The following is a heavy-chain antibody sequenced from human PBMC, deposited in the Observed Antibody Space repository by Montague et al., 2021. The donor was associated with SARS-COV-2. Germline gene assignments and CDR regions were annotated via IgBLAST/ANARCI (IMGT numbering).Heavy chain of an antibody. CDR2: INYSGHA. CDR3: ARVATGWRPGEFWYFDF. Sequence: SETLSLTCAVYGGSFSDYYWAWIRQPPGKGLEWIGEINYSGHANYNPSLKGRVIMSVDTSKDQFSLKVNSVTAADTAMYYCARVATGWRPGEFWYFDFWGRGTLVTVSS. J-gene: IGHJ2*01. V-gene: IGHV4-34*01. CDR1: GGSFSDYY. D-gene: IGHD3-10*01.